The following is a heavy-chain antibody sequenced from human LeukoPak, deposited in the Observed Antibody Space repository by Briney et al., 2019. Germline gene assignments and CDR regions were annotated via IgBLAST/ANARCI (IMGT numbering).Heavy chain of an antibody. D-gene: IGHD6-6*01. J-gene: IGHJ3*02. CDR2: IGVGFDT. CDR3: TREGRSITLDVFDM. Sequence: PGGSLRLSCAASGFIFNTNDFHWVRQGAGKGLEWVAAIGVGFDTYYAGSVKGRFTISRENAKNSLYLQMNSLRVEDTAVYYCTREGRSITLDVFDMWGQGTLVTVSS. V-gene: IGHV3-13*01. CDR1: GFIFNTND.